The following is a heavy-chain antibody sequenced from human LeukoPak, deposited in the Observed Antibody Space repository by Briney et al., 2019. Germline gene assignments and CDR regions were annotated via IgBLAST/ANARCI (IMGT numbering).Heavy chain of an antibody. V-gene: IGHV3-15*07. CDR1: GLTVSNVW. J-gene: IGHJ4*02. CDR3: TQGSGFYYDY. Sequence: GGSLRLSYAVSGLTVSNVWMDWVRQAPGKGLEWVGRIKSKKDGGTTEFAAPVRGRFTISRDDSQNTLYLQMNSLTSDDTAVYYCTQGSGFYYDYWGQGTLVTVSS. D-gene: IGHD3-22*01. CDR2: IKSKKDGGTT.